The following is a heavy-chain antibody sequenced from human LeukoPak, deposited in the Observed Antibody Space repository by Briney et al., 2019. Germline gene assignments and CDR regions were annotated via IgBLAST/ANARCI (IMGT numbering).Heavy chain of an antibody. V-gene: IGHV1-69*05. CDR1: GGTFTTYA. J-gene: IGHJ4*02. CDR3: ARVFARGGEISGSYYYY. Sequence: SVKVSCKASGGTFTTYAVNWVRQAPGQGLEWMGGIIPLFGTANYAQKFQGRVTITTDESTSTAYMELSSLRSEDTAIYYCARVFARGGEISGSYYYYWGQGTLVTVSS. CDR2: IIPLFGTA. D-gene: IGHD3-10*01.